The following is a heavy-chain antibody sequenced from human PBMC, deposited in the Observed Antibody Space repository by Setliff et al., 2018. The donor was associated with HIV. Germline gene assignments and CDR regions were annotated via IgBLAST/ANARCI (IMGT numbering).Heavy chain of an antibody. CDR3: ARGATVVTRYYYYYYGMDV. CDR2: IYYSGST. J-gene: IGHJ6*02. V-gene: IGHV4-59*01. CDR1: GGSISSYY. Sequence: ETLSLTCTVSGGSISSYYWSWIRQPPGKGLEWIGYIYYSGSTNYNPSLKSRVTISVDTSKNPFSLKLSSVTAADTAVYSGARGATVVTRYYYYYYGMDVWGQGTTVTVSS. D-gene: IGHD2-21*02.